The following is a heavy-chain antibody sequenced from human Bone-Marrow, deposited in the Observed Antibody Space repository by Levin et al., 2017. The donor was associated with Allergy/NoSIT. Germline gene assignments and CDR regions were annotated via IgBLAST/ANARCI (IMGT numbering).Heavy chain of an antibody. CDR1: GFTFSSYA. D-gene: IGHD3-10*01. V-gene: IGHV3-30-3*01. CDR3: ARANGSGRYYNVDY. J-gene: IGHJ4*02. Sequence: GESLKISCAASGFTFSSYAMHWVRQAPGKGLEWVAVISYDGSNKYYADSVKGRFTISRDNSKNTLYLQMNSLRAEDTAVYYCARANGSGRYYNVDYWGQGTLVTVSS. CDR2: ISYDGSNK.